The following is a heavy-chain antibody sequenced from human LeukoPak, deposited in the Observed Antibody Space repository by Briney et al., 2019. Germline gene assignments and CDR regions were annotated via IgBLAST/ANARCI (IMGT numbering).Heavy chain of an antibody. CDR1: GFTFSSYV. CDR2: IYSGGST. J-gene: IGHJ4*02. V-gene: IGHV3-23*03. CDR3: AKDRISYTTSPGELSH. D-gene: IGHD3-10*01. Sequence: GGSLRLSCAASGFTFSSYVMNWVRQAPGKGLEWVSVIYSGGSTYYADSVQGRFTISRDNSLYTVYLQMDSLRGDDTAVYYCAKDRISYTTSPGELSHWGQGTLVIVSS.